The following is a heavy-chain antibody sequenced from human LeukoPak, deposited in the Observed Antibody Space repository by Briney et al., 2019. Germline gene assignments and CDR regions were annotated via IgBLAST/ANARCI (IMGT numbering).Heavy chain of an antibody. J-gene: IGHJ5*02. V-gene: IGHV4-59*12. CDR1: GGSISSYY. CDR2: TYYSGKT. D-gene: IGHD3-16*01. CDR3: ARGGNGFDR. Sequence: PSETLSLTCTVSGGSISSYYWSWIRQPPGKGLEWIGYTYYSGKTNYNPSLKRRVTMSVDTSKSAFSLNLISVTAADTAVYYCARGGNGFDRWGQGTLVTVSS.